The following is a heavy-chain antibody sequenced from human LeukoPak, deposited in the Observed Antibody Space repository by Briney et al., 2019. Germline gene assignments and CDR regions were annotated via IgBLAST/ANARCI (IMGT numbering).Heavy chain of an antibody. J-gene: IGHJ4*02. D-gene: IGHD3-22*01. CDR2: INPNSGGT. CDR3: ARDQPPALHSSGYYPLDY. V-gene: IGHV1-2*02. Sequence: ASVKVSCKASGYTFTGYYMHWVRQAPGQGLEWMGWINPNSGGTNYAQKFQGRVTMTRDTSISTAYMELSRLRSDDTAVYYCARDQPPALHSSGYYPLDYWGQGTLVTVSS. CDR1: GYTFTGYY.